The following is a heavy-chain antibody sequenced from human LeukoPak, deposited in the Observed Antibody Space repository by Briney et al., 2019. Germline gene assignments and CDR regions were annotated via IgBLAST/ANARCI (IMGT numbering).Heavy chain of an antibody. J-gene: IGHJ5*02. Sequence: KPSETLSLTCAVYGGSFSSYYWSWIRQPPGKGLEWIGEINHSGSTNYNPSLKSRVTISVDTSRSHFSLKLSSVTAADTAVYYCARPLHCSDTNCYDWFDPWGQGTLVTVSS. D-gene: IGHD2-2*01. CDR3: ARPLHCSDTNCYDWFDP. CDR1: GGSFSSYY. CDR2: INHSGST. V-gene: IGHV4-34*01.